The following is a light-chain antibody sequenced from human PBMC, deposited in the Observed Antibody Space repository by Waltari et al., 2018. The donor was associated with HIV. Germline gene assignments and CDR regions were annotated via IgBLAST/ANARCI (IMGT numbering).Light chain of an antibody. CDR1: RSDVGGYNY. CDR3: SSYTSSSTPYV. J-gene: IGLJ1*01. Sequence: QSALTQPASVSGSPGQSLTISCPGTRSDVGGYNYVSWYQQHPGKAPKLMIYEVSNRPSGVSNRFSGSKSGNTASLTISGLQAEDEADYYCSSYTSSSTPYVFGTGTKVTVL. V-gene: IGLV2-14*01. CDR2: EVS.